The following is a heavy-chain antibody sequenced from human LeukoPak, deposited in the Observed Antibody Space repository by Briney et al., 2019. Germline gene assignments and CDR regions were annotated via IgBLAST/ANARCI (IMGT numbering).Heavy chain of an antibody. J-gene: IGHJ6*02. CDR3: ARRGRGSLYYYCGMDV. V-gene: IGHV5-51*01. CDR1: GYSFTSYW. D-gene: IGHD3-10*01. CDR2: IYPGDSDT. Sequence: GESLKTSCKGSGYSFTSYWIGWVRQMPGKGLEWMGIIYPGDSDTRYSPSFQGQVTISADKSISTAYLQWSSLKASDTAMYYCARRGRGSLYYYCGMDVWGQGTTVTVSS.